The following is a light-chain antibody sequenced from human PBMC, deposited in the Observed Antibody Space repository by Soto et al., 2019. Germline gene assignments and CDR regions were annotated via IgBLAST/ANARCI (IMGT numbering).Light chain of an antibody. Sequence: QSVLTQPPSASGTPGQRVTISCSGSSSNIGSNYVYWYQQLPGTAPKLLIYRNNQRPSGVPDRFSGSKSGNSASLAISGLQSDDEADYYCAAWDDSLSGSVFGTGTKLTVL. CDR2: RNN. CDR3: AAWDDSLSGSV. V-gene: IGLV1-47*01. J-gene: IGLJ1*01. CDR1: SSNIGSNY.